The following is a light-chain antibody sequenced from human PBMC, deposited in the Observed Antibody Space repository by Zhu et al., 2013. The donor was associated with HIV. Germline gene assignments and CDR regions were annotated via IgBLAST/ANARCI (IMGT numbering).Light chain of an antibody. CDR3: QAWDGSTGV. J-gene: IGLJ1*01. CDR1: NFGDKY. CDR2: EDK. Sequence: ELTQPPSVSVAPGQTATVTCSGGNFGDKYVCWYQQKAGQSPVLVIYEDKKRPSGIPERFSGSTSGNTAILTISGAQAADEADYYCQAWDGSTGVFGTGTKVTV. V-gene: IGLV3-1*01.